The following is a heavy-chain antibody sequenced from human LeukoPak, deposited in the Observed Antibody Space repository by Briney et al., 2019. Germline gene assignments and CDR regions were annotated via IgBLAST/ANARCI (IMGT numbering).Heavy chain of an antibody. D-gene: IGHD3-10*01. CDR3: AREGPRGSYYYYGMDG. CDR1: GFTFSSYW. Sequence: GGSLRLSCAASGFTFSSYWMSWVRQAPGKGLEWVANIKQDGNVKYYVDSVKGRFTISRDNAKNSLYLQMSSLRAEDTAVYYCAREGPRGSYYYYGMDGWGQGTTVTVSS. CDR2: IKQDGNVK. V-gene: IGHV3-7*03. J-gene: IGHJ6*02.